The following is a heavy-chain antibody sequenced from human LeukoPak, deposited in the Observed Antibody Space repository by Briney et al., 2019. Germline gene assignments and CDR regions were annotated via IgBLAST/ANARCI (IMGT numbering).Heavy chain of an antibody. CDR2: IGGDSGDT. CDR3: AKGQDYDFWSDAFDI. V-gene: IGHV3-23*01. D-gene: IGHD3-3*01. CDR1: GFTFSTYA. J-gene: IGHJ3*02. Sequence: GGSLRLSCAASGFTFSTYAMIWVRQAPEKGLEWVSVIGGDSGDTQYADSVKGRFTISRDNSKNTLYLQMNSLRAEDTAVYYCAKGQDYDFWSDAFDIWGQGTMVTVSS.